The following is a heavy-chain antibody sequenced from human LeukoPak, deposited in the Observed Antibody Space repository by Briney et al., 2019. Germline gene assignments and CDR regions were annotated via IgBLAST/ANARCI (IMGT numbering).Heavy chain of an antibody. Sequence: GGSLRLSCAASGFTFSSYGMHWVRRAPGKGLEWVAVIWYDGSNKYYADSVKGRFTISRDNSKNTLYLQMGSLRAEDMAVYYCARDGAWYGNYYYYGMDVWGQGTTVTVSS. D-gene: IGHD6-13*01. CDR2: IWYDGSNK. CDR3: ARDGAWYGNYYYYGMDV. J-gene: IGHJ6*02. CDR1: GFTFSSYG. V-gene: IGHV3-33*01.